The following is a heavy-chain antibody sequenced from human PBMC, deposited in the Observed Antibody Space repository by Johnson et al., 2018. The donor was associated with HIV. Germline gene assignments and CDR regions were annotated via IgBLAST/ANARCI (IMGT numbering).Heavy chain of an antibody. V-gene: IGHV3-20*04. J-gene: IGHJ3*02. CDR2: INWNGAIT. D-gene: IGHD1-26*01. CDR1: GFTFDEYA. Sequence: VQLVESGGGVVQPGGSLRLSCAASGFTFDEYAMTWVRQVPGKGLEWVSGINWNGAITGYADSVKGRFTISRDNAKNSLYLQMNSLRAEDTALYFCAREVRVGATGAWVIAFDIWGQGTMVTVSA. CDR3: AREVRVGATGAWVIAFDI.